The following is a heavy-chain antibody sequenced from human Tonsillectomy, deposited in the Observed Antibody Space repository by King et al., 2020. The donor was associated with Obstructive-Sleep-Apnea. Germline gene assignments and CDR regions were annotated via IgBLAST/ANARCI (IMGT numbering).Heavy chain of an antibody. CDR3: SRVRGSPIVGAK. CDR2: IKNRDNSYTT. CDR1: GFTFSDHY. D-gene: IGHD1-26*01. Sequence: VQLVESGGGLVQPGGSLRLSCAASGFTFSDHYMDWVRQAPGKGLEWVGRIKNRDNSYTTEYAASVKGRFTISRDGSKSSLYLQMNSLKTEDTAVYYCSRVRGSPIVGAKWGQGTLVTVSS. J-gene: IGHJ4*02. V-gene: IGHV3-72*01.